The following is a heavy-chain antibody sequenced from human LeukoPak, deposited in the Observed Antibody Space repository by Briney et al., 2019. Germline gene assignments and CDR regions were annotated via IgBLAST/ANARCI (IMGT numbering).Heavy chain of an antibody. CDR2: ISYDGNNE. CDR1: GFTFSDYA. J-gene: IGHJ4*02. Sequence: GGSLRLSCAASGFTFSDYALHWVRQAPGKGLEWVAVISYDGNNEYYADSVKGRFTISRDNSKNTLYLQMNSLRAEDTAVYYCARDTWSKMATIFGEYWGQGTLVTVSS. D-gene: IGHD5-24*01. CDR3: ARDTWSKMATIFGEY. V-gene: IGHV3-30-3*01.